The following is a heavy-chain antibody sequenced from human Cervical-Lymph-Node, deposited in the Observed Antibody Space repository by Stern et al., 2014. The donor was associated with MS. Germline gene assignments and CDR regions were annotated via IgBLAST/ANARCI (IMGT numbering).Heavy chain of an antibody. J-gene: IGHJ4*02. CDR1: GFTFSSYA. CDR3: AKAIRGTFDY. Sequence: EVQLLESGGGLVQPGGSLRLSCAASGFTFSSYAMSWVRQAPGKGLEWVSAISGSGGSTYYADSVKGRFTISKNNSKNPLYLQMNSLRAEDKAVYYWAKAIRGTFDYWGQGTLVTVSS. V-gene: IGHV3-23*01. D-gene: IGHD3-10*01. CDR2: ISGSGGST.